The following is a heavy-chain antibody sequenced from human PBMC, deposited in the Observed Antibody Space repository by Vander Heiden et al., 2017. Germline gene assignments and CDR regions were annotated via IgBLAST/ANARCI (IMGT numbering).Heavy chain of an antibody. Sequence: QVQLVQSGSELKKPGASVKVSCKASGYTFTSYAMNWVRQAPGQGLEWMGWINTNTGNSTYAQGFTGRLVGAVDTSVSTAYLQISSLQAEDTAVYSCARDLVGYFTNGGCFSHKWFDPWGQGTLVTVSS. CDR2: INTNTGNS. V-gene: IGHV7-4-1*02. J-gene: IGHJ5*02. CDR3: ARDLVGYFTNGGCFSHKWFDP. CDR1: GYTFTSYA. D-gene: IGHD2-8*01.